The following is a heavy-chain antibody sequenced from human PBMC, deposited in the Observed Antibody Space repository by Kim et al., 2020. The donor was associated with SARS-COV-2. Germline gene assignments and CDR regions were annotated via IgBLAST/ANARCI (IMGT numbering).Heavy chain of an antibody. CDR1: GFTFSSYG. Sequence: GGSLRLSCAASGFTFSSYGMHWVRQAPGKGLEWVAVISYDGSNKYYADSVKGRFTISSDNSKNTLYLQMNSLRAEDTAVYYCARYSLWAYDFGNVFDCWGQGTLVTVSS. CDR2: ISYDGSNK. CDR3: ARYSLWAYDFGNVFDC. D-gene: IGHD3-3*01. V-gene: IGHV3-33*05. J-gene: IGHJ4*02.